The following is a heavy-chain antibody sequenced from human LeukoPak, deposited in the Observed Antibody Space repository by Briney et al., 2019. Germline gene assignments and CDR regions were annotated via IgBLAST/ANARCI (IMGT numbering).Heavy chain of an antibody. Sequence: GGSLRLSCAASGFTFSSYWMSWVRQAPGKGLEWVANIKQDGSEKYYVDSVKGRFIISRDNAKNSLYLQMNSLRAEDTAVYYCASGIAAAGTRHWGQGTLVTVSS. D-gene: IGHD6-13*01. CDR3: ASGIAAAGTRH. CDR1: GFTFSSYW. J-gene: IGHJ1*01. CDR2: IKQDGSEK. V-gene: IGHV3-7*03.